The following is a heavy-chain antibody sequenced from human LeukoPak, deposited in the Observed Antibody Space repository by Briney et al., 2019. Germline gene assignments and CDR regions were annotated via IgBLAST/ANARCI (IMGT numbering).Heavy chain of an antibody. Sequence: GGSLRLSCAASGFTFSTYGMHWVRQAPGKGLEWVAVISYDGSNEYYADSVRGRFTISRDNSKNTLYLQMSSLRAEDTAVYYCAKEFNRGLPDYWGQGTLVTVPS. CDR2: ISYDGSNE. J-gene: IGHJ4*02. D-gene: IGHD2-21*01. V-gene: IGHV3-30*18. CDR1: GFTFSTYG. CDR3: AKEFNRGLPDY.